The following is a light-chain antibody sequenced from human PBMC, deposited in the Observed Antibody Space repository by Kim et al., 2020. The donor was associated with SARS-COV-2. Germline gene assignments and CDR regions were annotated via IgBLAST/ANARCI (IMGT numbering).Light chain of an antibody. CDR2: DVT. J-gene: IGLJ1*01. V-gene: IGLV2-11*03. Sequence: TISCTGTRLDVGGYDFVSCYQPHPGKAPKLMINDVTKRPSGVPDRFSASESGNTASLTISGLQAEDEADYYCCSYAGSYTYVFGTGTKVTVL. CDR3: CSYAGSYTYV. CDR1: RLDVGGYDF.